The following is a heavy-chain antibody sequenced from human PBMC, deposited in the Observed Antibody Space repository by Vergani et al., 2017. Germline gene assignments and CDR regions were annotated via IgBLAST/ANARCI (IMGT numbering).Heavy chain of an antibody. J-gene: IGHJ5*02. V-gene: IGHV1-69*12. Sequence: QVQLVQSGAEVKKPGSSVKVSCKASGGTFSSYAISWVLQAPGQGLEWMGGIIPIFGTANYAQKFQGRVTITADESTSTAYMELSSLRSEDTAVYYCARSIAAAGPPGWFDPWGQGTLVTVSS. CDR3: ARSIAAAGPPGWFDP. CDR2: IIPIFGTA. CDR1: GGTFSSYA. D-gene: IGHD6-13*01.